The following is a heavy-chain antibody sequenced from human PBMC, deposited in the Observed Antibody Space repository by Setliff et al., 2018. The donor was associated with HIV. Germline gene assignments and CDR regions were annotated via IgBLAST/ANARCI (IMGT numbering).Heavy chain of an antibody. CDR3: ARQFLDWSNDYYSRYYMDV. D-gene: IGHD3-3*01. CDR1: GYTFTSYG. V-gene: IGHV1-18*01. Sequence: GASVKVSCKASGYTFTSYGISWVRQAPGQGLEWMGWISAYNGNTHYAQRLQGRVTMTTDTSTRTAYMELRSLRSDDTAVYYCARQFLDWSNDYYSRYYMDVWGKGTMVTVSS. J-gene: IGHJ6*03. CDR2: ISAYNGNT.